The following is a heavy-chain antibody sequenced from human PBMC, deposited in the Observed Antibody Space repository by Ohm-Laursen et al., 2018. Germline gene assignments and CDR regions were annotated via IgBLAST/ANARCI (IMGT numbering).Heavy chain of an antibody. CDR3: AKDGIRFSWVYWYFDL. J-gene: IGHJ2*01. CDR2: ISYDGSNK. D-gene: IGHD1-26*01. CDR1: GFTFSSYG. Sequence: SSLRLSCSASGFTFSSYGMHWVRQAPGKGLEWVAVISYDGSNKYYADSVKGRFTISRDNSKNTLYLQMNSLRAEDTAVYYCAKDGIRFSWVYWYFDLWGRGTLVTVSS. V-gene: IGHV3-30*18.